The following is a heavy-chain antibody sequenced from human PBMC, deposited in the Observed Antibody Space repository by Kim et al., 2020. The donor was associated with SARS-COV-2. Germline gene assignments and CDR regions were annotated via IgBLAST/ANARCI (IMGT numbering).Heavy chain of an antibody. CDR1: GGSLSGYY. V-gene: IGHV4-34*01. CDR2: SDRGDGT. CDR3: ARFRPDCSGGSCFPSNFDH. J-gene: IGHJ4*02. Sequence: SETLSLTCAVYGGSLSGYYWSWIRKRPGPGLEWIGESDRGDGTNSNPSLKSRVTISIYTSKSQFSLKLSPLTAAVTAMYYCARFRPDCSGGSCFPSNFDHWGQGALVTLSS. D-gene: IGHD2-15*01.